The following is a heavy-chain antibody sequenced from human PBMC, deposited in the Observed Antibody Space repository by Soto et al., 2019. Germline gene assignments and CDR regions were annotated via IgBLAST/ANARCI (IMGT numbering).Heavy chain of an antibody. CDR2: INPSGGST. CDR3: ARDMGGPGGSGSPSEFDP. J-gene: IGHJ5*02. V-gene: IGHV1-46*01. D-gene: IGHD3-10*01. CDR1: GYTFTSYY. Sequence: GASVKVSCKASGYTFTSYYMHWVRQAPGQGLEWMGIINPSGGSTSYAQKFQGRVTMTRDTSTSTVYMELSSLRSEDTAVYYCARDMGGPGGSGSPSEFDPWGQGTLVTSPQ.